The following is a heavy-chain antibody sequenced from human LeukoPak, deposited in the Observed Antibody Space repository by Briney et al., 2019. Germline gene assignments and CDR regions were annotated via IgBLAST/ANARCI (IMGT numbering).Heavy chain of an antibody. J-gene: IGHJ4*02. Sequence: PGGSLRLSCAASGFTFSNYAMNWVRQAPGKGLERVSVIRGSGGNTYYAGSVKGRFTISRDNSRNTLYLKMNSLRAEDTAVYYCASPYYYDSSGYYYWGQGTLVTVSS. V-gene: IGHV3-23*01. CDR1: GFTFSNYA. CDR3: ASPYYYDSSGYYY. D-gene: IGHD3-22*01. CDR2: IRGSGGNT.